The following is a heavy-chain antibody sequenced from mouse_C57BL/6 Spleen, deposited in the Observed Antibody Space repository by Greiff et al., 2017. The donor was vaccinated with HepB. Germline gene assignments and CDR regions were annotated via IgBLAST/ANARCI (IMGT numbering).Heavy chain of an antibody. CDR3: ARYHGSSHWYFDV. CDR1: GYTFTDYY. J-gene: IGHJ1*03. Sequence: VQLQQSGPELVKPGASVKISCKASGYTFTDYYMNWVKQSHGKSLEWIGDINPNNGGTSYNQKFKGKATLTVDKSSSTAYMELRSLTSEDSAVYYCARYHGSSHWYFDVWGTGTTVTVSS. D-gene: IGHD1-1*01. V-gene: IGHV1-26*01. CDR2: INPNNGGT.